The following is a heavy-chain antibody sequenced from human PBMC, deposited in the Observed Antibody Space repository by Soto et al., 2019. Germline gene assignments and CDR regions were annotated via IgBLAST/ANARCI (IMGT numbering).Heavy chain of an antibody. J-gene: IGHJ4*02. CDR1: GGTFSSYA. D-gene: IGHD1-1*01. CDR3: ARDGRDGYNYYFDY. V-gene: IGHV1-69*13. Sequence: VASVKVSCKASGGTFSSYAISWVRQAPGQGLEWMGGIIPIFGTANYAQKFQGRVTITADESTSTAYMELSSLRSEDTAVYYCARDGRDGYNYYFDYWGQGTLVTVSS. CDR2: IIPIFGTA.